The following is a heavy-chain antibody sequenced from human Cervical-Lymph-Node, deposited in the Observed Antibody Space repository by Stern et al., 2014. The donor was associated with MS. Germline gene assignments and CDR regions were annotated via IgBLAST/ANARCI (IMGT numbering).Heavy chain of an antibody. CDR2: IYTGYPDA. CDR3: ARRAGYCSRTNCYAYWYFDL. J-gene: IGHJ2*01. CDR1: GYSFTNYW. Sequence: VQLVQSGAVVKEPGEFLKISCKTSGYSFTNYWNGWVRQLPGQGQEWMGIIYTGYPDAKYSPSFLGQVTISADKSTNAAYVQWSSLKASDTATYYCARRAGYCSRTNCYAYWYFDLWGRGTLVTVSS. V-gene: IGHV5-51*01. D-gene: IGHD2-2*01.